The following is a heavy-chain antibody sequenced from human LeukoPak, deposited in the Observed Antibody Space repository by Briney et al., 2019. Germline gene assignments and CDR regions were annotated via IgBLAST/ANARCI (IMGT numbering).Heavy chain of an antibody. CDR2: IYHGGST. CDR3: ARASGGSAVAGTSYYMDV. J-gene: IGHJ6*03. CDR1: GYSISSGYY. V-gene: IGHV4-38-2*02. Sequence: SETLSLTCTVSGYSISSGYYWGWIRQPPGKGLEWLGSIYHGGSTYYNPSLKSRVTISVDTSKNQFSLQLSSVTAADTAVYYCARASGGSAVAGTSYYMDVWGKGTTVTVSS. D-gene: IGHD6-19*01.